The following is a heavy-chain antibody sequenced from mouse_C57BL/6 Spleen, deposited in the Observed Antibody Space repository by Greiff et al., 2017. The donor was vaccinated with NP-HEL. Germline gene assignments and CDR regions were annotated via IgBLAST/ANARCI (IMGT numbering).Heavy chain of an antibody. Sequence: QVQLQQSGAELVKPGASVKLSCKASGYTFTSYWMQWVKQRPGQGLEWIGEIDPSDSYTNYNQKFKGKATLTVDTSSSTAYMQLSSLTSEDSAVYYCAIQGGNGNYGWGQGTTLTVSS. CDR1: GYTFTSYW. D-gene: IGHD2-1*01. V-gene: IGHV1-50*01. CDR3: AIQGGNGNYG. J-gene: IGHJ2*01. CDR2: IDPSDSYT.